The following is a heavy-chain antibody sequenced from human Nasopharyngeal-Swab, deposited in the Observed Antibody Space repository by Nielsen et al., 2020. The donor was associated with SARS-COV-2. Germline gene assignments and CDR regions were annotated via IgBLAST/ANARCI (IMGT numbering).Heavy chain of an antibody. CDR1: GFAFDDYA. CDR2: ISWDGGMI. V-gene: IGHV3-9*01. Sequence: SLKISCAYSGFAFDDYAMHWVRQAPGKGPEWVSSISWDGGMIAYADSVKGRFTISRDNAKNSLYLQMNSLRAEDTAVYYCARDGLDYDFWSAYFMDVWGQGTTVTVSS. J-gene: IGHJ6*02. D-gene: IGHD3-3*01. CDR3: ARDGLDYDFWSAYFMDV.